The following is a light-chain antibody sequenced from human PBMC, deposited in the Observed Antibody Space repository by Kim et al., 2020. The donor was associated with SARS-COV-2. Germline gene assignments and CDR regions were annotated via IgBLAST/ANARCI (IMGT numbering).Light chain of an antibody. J-gene: IGKJ2*01. CDR2: AAS. CDR3: QQANSFPYT. Sequence: DIQMTQSPSSVSASVGDRVTITCRASQDISSWLAWYQQKPGNAPKLLIYAASSLQSGVPSRFSGSGSRTDFTLTISSLQPEDFATYYCQQANSFPYTFGQGTKLEI. CDR1: QDISSW. V-gene: IGKV1-12*01.